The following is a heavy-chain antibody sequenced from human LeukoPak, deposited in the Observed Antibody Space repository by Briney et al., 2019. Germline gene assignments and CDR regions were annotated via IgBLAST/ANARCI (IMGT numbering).Heavy chain of an antibody. CDR2: ISAASSVK. CDR3: TTLSCGSDCYSKEGDVFDL. Sequence: GGSLRLSCAASGFTFRSYSMNWVRQAPGKGLEWVAYISAASSVKFYADSVKGRFSISRDNVKNAVYLQVNSLKTEDTAVYYCTTLSCGSDCYSKEGDVFDLWGQGTMVTVSS. D-gene: IGHD2-21*02. CDR1: GFTFRSYS. J-gene: IGHJ3*01. V-gene: IGHV3-21*04.